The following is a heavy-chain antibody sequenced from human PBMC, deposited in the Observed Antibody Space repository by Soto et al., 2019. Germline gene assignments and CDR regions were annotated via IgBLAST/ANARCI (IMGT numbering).Heavy chain of an antibody. Sequence: SSVKVSCNASGGTFTNYAITWMRQAPGQGLEWLGRIIPIFGTANYAQKFQGRVTITADESTTTAYMELSSLRSDDTAVYYCAKDGGREGYFGNWFDPWGQGTLVTVSS. D-gene: IGHD2-15*01. J-gene: IGHJ5*02. V-gene: IGHV1-69*13. CDR1: GGTFTNYA. CDR3: AKDGGREGYFGNWFDP. CDR2: IIPIFGTA.